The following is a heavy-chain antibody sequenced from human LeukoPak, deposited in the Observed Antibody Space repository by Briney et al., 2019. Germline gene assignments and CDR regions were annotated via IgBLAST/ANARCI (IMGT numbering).Heavy chain of an antibody. CDR3: AREEAGGPDY. D-gene: IGHD3-10*01. CDR1: GFSFSTYW. J-gene: IGHJ4*02. CDR2: INEDGSEK. V-gene: IGHV3-7*01. Sequence: GGSLRLSCAGSGFSFSTYWMTWVRQAPGKGLEWGANINEDGSEKHYVDSVKGRFTISRDNAKNSLYLQMHSLRVEDTAVYYCAREEAGGPDYWGQGTLVTVSS.